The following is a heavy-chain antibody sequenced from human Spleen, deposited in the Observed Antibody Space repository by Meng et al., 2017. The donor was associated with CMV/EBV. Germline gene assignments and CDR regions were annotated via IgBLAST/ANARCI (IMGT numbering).Heavy chain of an antibody. V-gene: IGHV4-39*07. CDR3: ARVARPGPYYYYYGMDV. J-gene: IGHJ6*02. CDR2: IYYSGST. Sequence: SETLSLTCTVSGGSISSRSYYWGWIRQPPGKGLEWIGSIYYSGSTYYNPSLKSRVTISVDTSKNQFSLKLSSVTAADTAVYYCARVARPGPYYYYYGMDVWGQGTTVTVSS. CDR1: GGSISSRSYY.